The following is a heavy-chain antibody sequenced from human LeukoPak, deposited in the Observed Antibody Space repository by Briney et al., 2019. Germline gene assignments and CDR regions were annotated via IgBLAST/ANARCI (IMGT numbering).Heavy chain of an antibody. D-gene: IGHD4-17*01. CDR2: IHHSGYT. CDR3: ARILDSDYGACDY. Sequence: PSETLSLACAVSGDSLSSINWWSWVRQPPGKGLEWIGEIHHSGYTNYNPSLKSRVTISMDKSKNQLSLKVSSMTAADTAVYYCARILDSDYGACDYWGRGSLVTVSS. CDR1: GDSLSSINW. V-gene: IGHV4-4*02. J-gene: IGHJ4*02.